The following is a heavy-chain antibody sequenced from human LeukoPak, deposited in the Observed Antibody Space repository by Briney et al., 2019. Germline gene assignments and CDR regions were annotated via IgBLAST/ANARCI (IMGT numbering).Heavy chain of an antibody. CDR1: GFTFSSYA. V-gene: IGHV3-30*04. J-gene: IGHJ4*02. CDR2: ISSDGNNK. CDR3: ARAYYDFLTGFLPSKFDY. D-gene: IGHD3-9*01. Sequence: GGSLRLSRAASGFTFSSYAMHWVRQAPGKGLEWVAVISSDGNNKYYADSVKGRFTISRDNSKNTLYLQMNSLRPEDTAVYYCARAYYDFLTGFLPSKFDYWGQGTLITVSS.